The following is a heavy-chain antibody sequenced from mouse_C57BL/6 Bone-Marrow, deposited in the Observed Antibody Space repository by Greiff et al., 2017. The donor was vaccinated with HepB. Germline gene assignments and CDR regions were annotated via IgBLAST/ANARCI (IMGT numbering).Heavy chain of an antibody. CDR2: INPDSSTI. V-gene: IGHV4-1*01. D-gene: IGHD3-2*01. CDR3: AHDSWFAY. J-gene: IGHJ3*01. CDR1: GVDFSRYW. Sequence: GVDFSRYWMSWVRRAPGKGLEWIGEINPDSSTINYAPSLKDKFIISRDNAKNTLYLQMSKVRSEDTALYYCAHDSWFAYWGQGTLVTVSA.